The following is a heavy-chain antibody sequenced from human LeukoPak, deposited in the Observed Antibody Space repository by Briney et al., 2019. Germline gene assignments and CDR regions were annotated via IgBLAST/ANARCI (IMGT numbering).Heavy chain of an antibody. Sequence: SETLSLTCTVSGGSISSYYWSWIRQPPGKGLEWMGYIYYSGSTNYNPSLKSRVTISVDTSKNQFSLKLSSVTAADTAVYYCARERARAFDIWGQGTMVTVSS. CDR1: GGSISSYY. CDR3: ARERARAFDI. V-gene: IGHV4-59*01. J-gene: IGHJ3*02. CDR2: IYYSGST.